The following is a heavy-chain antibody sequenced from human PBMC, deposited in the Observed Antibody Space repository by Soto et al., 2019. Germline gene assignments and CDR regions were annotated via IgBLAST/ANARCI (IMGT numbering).Heavy chain of an antibody. J-gene: IGHJ6*02. CDR2: IMPVFPTP. CDR3: ARDKDRLQLGGNYYYILDV. V-gene: IGHV1-69*12. D-gene: IGHD1-1*01. Sequence: QVQLVQSGAEVKKPGSSVKVSCKASGGTFSTSAISWVRQAPGQGLEGVGGIMPVFPTPDYAQNFQGRVTITADESTTTAYLELTSLRADDTAVYYCARDKDRLQLGGNYYYILDVWGQGTAITVSS. CDR1: GGTFSTSA.